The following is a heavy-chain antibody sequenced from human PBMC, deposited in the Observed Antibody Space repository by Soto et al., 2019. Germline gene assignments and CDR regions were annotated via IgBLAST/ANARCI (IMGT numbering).Heavy chain of an antibody. D-gene: IGHD2-2*01. J-gene: IGHJ6*02. Sequence: EVQLVESGGGLVKPGGSLRLSCAASGFTFSNAWMNWVRQAPGKGLEWVGRIKSKTDGGTTDYAAPVKGRFTISRDDSKNTLYLQMNSLKTEDTAVYYCTTGYCSSTSCYLYYYYGMDVWGQGTTVTVSS. CDR1: GFTFSNAW. CDR3: TTGYCSSTSCYLYYYYGMDV. CDR2: IKSKTDGGTT. V-gene: IGHV3-15*07.